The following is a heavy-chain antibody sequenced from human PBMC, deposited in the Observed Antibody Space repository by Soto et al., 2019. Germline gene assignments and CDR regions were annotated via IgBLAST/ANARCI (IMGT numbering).Heavy chain of an antibody. J-gene: IGHJ3*02. CDR1: GFTFSSYG. D-gene: IGHD2-2*01. V-gene: IGHV3-33*01. Sequence: QPVGSLRLSCAASGFTFSSYGMHWVRQAPGKGLEWVAVIWYDGSNKYYADSVKGRFTISRDNSKNTLYLQMNSLRAEDTAVYYCARGLDCSSTSCLNAFDIWGQGTMVTVSS. CDR3: ARGLDCSSTSCLNAFDI. CDR2: IWYDGSNK.